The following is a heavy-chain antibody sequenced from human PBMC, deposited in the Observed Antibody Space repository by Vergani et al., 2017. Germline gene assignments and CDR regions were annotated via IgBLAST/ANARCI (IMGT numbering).Heavy chain of an antibody. V-gene: IGHV4-59*01. CDR1: DDSITSYY. CDR3: ARRGGGGRAFDY. Sequence: QVQLQESGPGLVKPSETLSLTCTVSDDSITSYYWSWIRQPPGKGLEWIGYIYYSGSTHYNPSLKSRVTISVDTSKNQFSLKLSSVTAADTAVYYCARRGGGGRAFDYWGQGTLVTVSS. CDR2: IYYSGST. J-gene: IGHJ4*02. D-gene: IGHD3-10*01.